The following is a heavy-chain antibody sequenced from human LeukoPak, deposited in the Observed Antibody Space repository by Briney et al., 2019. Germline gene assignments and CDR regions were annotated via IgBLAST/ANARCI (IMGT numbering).Heavy chain of an antibody. D-gene: IGHD3-22*01. Sequence: GGSLRLSCAASGFTFSSSWMHWVRQAPEKGLVWVSRINSDGSSTSYADSVKGRFTISRDNSKNTLYLQMNSLRAEDTAVYYCAKDLDYYDSSGYMNDDAFDIWGQGTMVTVSS. CDR3: AKDLDYYDSSGYMNDDAFDI. CDR1: GFTFSSSW. CDR2: INSDGSST. V-gene: IGHV3-74*01. J-gene: IGHJ3*02.